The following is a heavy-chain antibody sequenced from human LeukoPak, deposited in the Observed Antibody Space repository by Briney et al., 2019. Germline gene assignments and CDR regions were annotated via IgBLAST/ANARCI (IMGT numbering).Heavy chain of an antibody. J-gene: IGHJ4*02. CDR1: GFTFSSFA. V-gene: IGHV3-23*01. CDR2: IFPTSREI. Sequence: GGSLRLSCAASGFTFSSFAMIWVRQPPGKGLEWVSSIFPTSREIHYADSVRGRFTISRDNSKSTLSLQMNSLRAEDTAVYYCAKEGFGELLYFDYWGQGTLVTVSS. D-gene: IGHD3-10*01. CDR3: AKEGFGELLYFDY.